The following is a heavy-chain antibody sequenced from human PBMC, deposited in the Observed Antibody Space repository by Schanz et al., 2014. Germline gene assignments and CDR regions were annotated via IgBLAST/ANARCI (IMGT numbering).Heavy chain of an antibody. CDR3: ALRERPYGPFAS. Sequence: LQLQESGSGLMKPSQTLSLTCAVSGGSISSGGYSWNWIRQSPGKGLEWIGYIYYSGNTYYNPSLKSRVTISVARSKNQCSLRLDSVTAADTAVYYCALRERPYGPFASWGQGALVTVSS. CDR2: IYYSGNT. J-gene: IGHJ4*02. V-gene: IGHV4-30-2*06. D-gene: IGHD3-10*01. CDR1: GGSISSGGYS.